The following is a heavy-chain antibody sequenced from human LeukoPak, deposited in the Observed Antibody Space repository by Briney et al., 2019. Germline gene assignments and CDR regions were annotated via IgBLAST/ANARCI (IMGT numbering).Heavy chain of an antibody. Sequence: ASVKVSCKASDYTFTSYGISWVRQAPGQGLEWMGWISAYNGNTNYAQKLQGRVTMTTDTSTSTAYMELRSLRSDDTAVYYSARDRVGYCSRGSCYGPQPYDYWGQGTLVTLSS. J-gene: IGHJ4*02. D-gene: IGHD2-15*01. CDR1: DYTFTSYG. CDR2: ISAYNGNT. V-gene: IGHV1-18*01. CDR3: ARDRVGYCSRGSCYGPQPYDY.